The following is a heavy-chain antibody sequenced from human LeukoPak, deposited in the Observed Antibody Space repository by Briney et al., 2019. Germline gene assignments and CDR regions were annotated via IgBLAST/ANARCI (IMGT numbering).Heavy chain of an antibody. CDR3: AKVLSSGGHWFDY. Sequence: TGGSLRLSCAASGFTFSSYAMTWVRQAPGKGLEWVSGISSGGGSTYYADSMKGRFTISRDNSENTLYLQMNSLRAEDTAVYYCAKVLSSGGHWFDYWGQESLVTVSS. V-gene: IGHV3-23*01. J-gene: IGHJ4*02. CDR1: GFTFSSYA. CDR2: ISSGGGST. D-gene: IGHD6-19*01.